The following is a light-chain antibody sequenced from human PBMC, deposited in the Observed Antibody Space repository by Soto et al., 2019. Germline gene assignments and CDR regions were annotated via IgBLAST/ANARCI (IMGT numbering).Light chain of an antibody. V-gene: IGKV3D-20*02. Sequence: ESVLTQSPGTLSLSPGETATLSCRASQTIGSNYLAWYQQKPGQAPRLLVYGASNRATGIPDRFSGSGSGTDFTLTISSLEPEDFAVYYCQQRSNWPITFGQGTRLEIK. J-gene: IGKJ5*01. CDR1: QTIGSNY. CDR2: GAS. CDR3: QQRSNWPIT.